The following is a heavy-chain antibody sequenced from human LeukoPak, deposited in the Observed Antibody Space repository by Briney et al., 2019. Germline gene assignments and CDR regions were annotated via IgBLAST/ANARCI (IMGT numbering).Heavy chain of an antibody. V-gene: IGHV3-23*01. J-gene: IGHJ5*02. CDR1: GFTFSSYA. CDR3: AKTIVAAESNWFDP. Sequence: GGSLRLSCAASGFTFSSYAMSWVRQAPGKGLEWVSAISGGGGYTNYADSVKGRFTISRDNSKNTLYLQMNSLRAEDTALYYCAKTIVAAESNWFDPWGQGTLVTVSS. D-gene: IGHD6-13*01. CDR2: ISGGGGYT.